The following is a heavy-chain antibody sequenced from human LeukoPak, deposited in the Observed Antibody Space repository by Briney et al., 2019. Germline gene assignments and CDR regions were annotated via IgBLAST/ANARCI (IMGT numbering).Heavy chain of an antibody. D-gene: IGHD1-7*01. CDR3: ARWPRYNWNYFPNWFDP. CDR1: GGSIISSTNY. V-gene: IGHV4-39*01. Sequence: SETLSLTCTVSGGSIISSTNYWGWIRQPPGKGLEWIGSIYYSGSTYYNPPLKSRVTISVDTSKNQFSLKLSSVTAADTAVYYCARWPRYNWNYFPNWFDPWGQGTLVTVSS. CDR2: IYYSGST. J-gene: IGHJ5*02.